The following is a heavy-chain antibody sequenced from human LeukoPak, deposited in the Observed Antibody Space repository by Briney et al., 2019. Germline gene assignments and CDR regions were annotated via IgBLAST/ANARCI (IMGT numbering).Heavy chain of an antibody. CDR3: ARYGSYPFDY. CDR1: GGSISSGSYY. CDR2: IYTSGST. J-gene: IGHJ4*02. Sequence: SETLSLTCTVSGGSISSGSYYWSWIRQPAGKGLEWIGRIYTSGSTNYNPSLKSRVTMSVDTSKNQFSLKLSSVTAADTAVYYCARYGSYPFDYWGQGTLVTVSS. D-gene: IGHD6-6*01. V-gene: IGHV4-61*02.